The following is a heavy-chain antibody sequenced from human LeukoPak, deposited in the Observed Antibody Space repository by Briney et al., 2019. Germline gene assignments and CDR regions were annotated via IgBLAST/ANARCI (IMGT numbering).Heavy chain of an antibody. CDR1: GGSISSYN. D-gene: IGHD5-12*01. CDR3: ARGCSGYDRRPNKRYNWFDP. Sequence: ETVSLTCTVSGGSISSYNWNWIRQPPGKGLEWIGNIYDSGSTNYNPSLKSRVTISVDTSKNQFSLKLSSVPAADTAVYYCARGCSGYDRRPNKRYNWFDPWGQEPVDPVSS. CDR2: IYDSGST. J-gene: IGHJ5*02. V-gene: IGHV4-59*01.